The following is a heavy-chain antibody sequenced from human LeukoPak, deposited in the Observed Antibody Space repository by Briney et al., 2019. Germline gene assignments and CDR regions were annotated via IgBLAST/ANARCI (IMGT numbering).Heavy chain of an antibody. J-gene: IGHJ4*02. V-gene: IGHV4-34*01. CDR3: AREWVTLQPVPRGYDY. Sequence: KSSETLSLTCAVYGGSFSDYFWSWIRQPPGKGLEWIGEINHSGSINYNPSLKSRVTISVDTSKNQFSLKLSSVTAADTAVYYCAREWVTLQPVPRGYDYWGQGTLVTVSS. CDR1: GGSFSDYF. CDR2: INHSGSI. D-gene: IGHD6-13*01.